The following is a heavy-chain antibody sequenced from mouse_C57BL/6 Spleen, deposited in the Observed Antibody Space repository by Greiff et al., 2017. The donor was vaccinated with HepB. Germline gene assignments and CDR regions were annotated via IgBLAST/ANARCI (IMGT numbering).Heavy chain of an antibody. CDR3: ARGITTVVPYFDY. D-gene: IGHD1-1*01. Sequence: VQLVESGPELVKPGASVKISCKASGYAFSSSWMNWVKQRPGKGLEWIGRIYPGDGDTNYNGKFKGKATLTADKSSSTAYMQLSSLTSEDSAVYFRARGITTVVPYFDYWGQGTTLTVSS. J-gene: IGHJ2*01. CDR2: IYPGDGDT. CDR1: GYAFSSSW. V-gene: IGHV1-82*01.